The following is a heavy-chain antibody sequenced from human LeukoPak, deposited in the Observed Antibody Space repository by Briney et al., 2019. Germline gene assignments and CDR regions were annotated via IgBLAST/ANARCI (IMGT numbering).Heavy chain of an antibody. CDR2: IYYSGST. CDR1: GGSISSSRYY. J-gene: IGHJ4*02. D-gene: IGHD6-19*01. V-gene: IGHV4-39*01. CDR3: ARRGTQWLMRPFDY. Sequence: SETLSLTCTVSGGSISSSRYYWGWIRQPPGKGLEWIGSIYYSGSTYYNPSLKSRVTISVDTSKNQFSLKLSSVTAAGTAVYYCARRGTQWLMRPFDYWGQGTLVTVSS.